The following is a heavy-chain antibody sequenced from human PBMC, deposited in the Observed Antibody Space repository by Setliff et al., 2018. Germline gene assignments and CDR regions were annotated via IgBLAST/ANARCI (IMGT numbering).Heavy chain of an antibody. CDR3: ARDRKEAVISPSQAAFDI. CDR2: ISVYNGYI. D-gene: IGHD3-22*01. J-gene: IGHJ3*02. Sequence: GASVKVSCKASGGTFSSYAISWVRQAPGQGLEWMGWISVYNGYIVYAQKLQGRVTMTTDTSTSTAYMELRSLRSDDTAVYYCARDRKEAVISPSQAAFDIWGQGTMVTVSS. CDR1: GGTFSSYA. V-gene: IGHV1-18*01.